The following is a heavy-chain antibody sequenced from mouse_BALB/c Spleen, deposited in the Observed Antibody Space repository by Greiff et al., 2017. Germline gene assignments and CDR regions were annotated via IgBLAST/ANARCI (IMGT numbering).Heavy chain of an antibody. D-gene: IGHD2-4*01. J-gene: IGHJ4*01. V-gene: IGHV1-39*01. CDR3: ALMITTHYYAMDY. CDR1: GYSFTDYI. CDR2: INPYYGST. Sequence: EVQLQQSGPELVKPGASVKISCKASGYSFTDYIMLWVKQSHGKSLEWIGNINPYYGSTSYNLKFKGKATLTVDKSSSTAYMQLNSLTSEDSAVYYGALMITTHYYAMDYWGQGTSVTVSS.